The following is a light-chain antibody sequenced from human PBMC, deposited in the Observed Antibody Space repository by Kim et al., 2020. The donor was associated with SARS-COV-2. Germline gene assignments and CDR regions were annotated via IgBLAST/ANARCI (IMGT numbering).Light chain of an antibody. CDR1: NIGLKT. Sequence: PGETARITRGGFNIGLKTLHWYQQRPGQAPVVVIKYDIDRPSGTPDRFSGSNSGDTATLTISRVEAGDAADYYCQVWDTSSDQGVFGGGTQLTVL. V-gene: IGLV3-21*04. CDR2: YDI. CDR3: QVWDTSSDQGV. J-gene: IGLJ3*02.